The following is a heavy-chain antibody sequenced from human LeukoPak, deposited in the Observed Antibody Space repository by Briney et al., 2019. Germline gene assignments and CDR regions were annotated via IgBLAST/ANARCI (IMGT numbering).Heavy chain of an antibody. CDR2: IYHSGST. J-gene: IGHJ4*02. CDR1: GYSISSGYY. CDR3: AKDPRVVTTQYEDY. Sequence: SETLSLTCTVSGYSISSGYYWGWIRQPPGKGLEWIGSIYHSGSTYYNPSLKSRVTISVDTSKNQFSLKLSSVTAADTAVYYCAKDPRVVTTQYEDYWGQGTLVTVSS. V-gene: IGHV4-38-2*02. D-gene: IGHD2-21*02.